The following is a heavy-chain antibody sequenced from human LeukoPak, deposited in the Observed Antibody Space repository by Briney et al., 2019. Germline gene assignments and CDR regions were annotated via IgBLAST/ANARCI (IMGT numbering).Heavy chain of an antibody. V-gene: IGHV4-34*01. D-gene: IGHD3-10*01. CDR3: AKALWFGELALYYYYMDV. J-gene: IGHJ6*03. CDR1: GGSFSGYY. CDR2: INHSGST. Sequence: SETLSLTCAVYGGSFSGYYWSWIRQPPGKGLEWIGEINHSGSTNYNPSLKSRVTISVDTSKNQFSLKLSSVTAADTAVYYCAKALWFGELALYYYYMDVWGKGTTVTISS.